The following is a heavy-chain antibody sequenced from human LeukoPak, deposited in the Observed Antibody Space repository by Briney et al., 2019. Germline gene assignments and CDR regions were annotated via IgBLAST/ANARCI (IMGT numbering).Heavy chain of an antibody. J-gene: IGHJ4*02. D-gene: IGHD3-10*01. V-gene: IGHV4-31*03. Sequence: PSETLSLTCTVSGGSISSGGYYWSWIRQHPGKGLEWIGYIYYSGSTYYNPSLESRVTISVDTSKNQFSLKLSSVTAADTAVYYCAASDYYGSGSHSFDYWGQGTLVTVSS. CDR2: IYYSGST. CDR1: GGSISSGGYY. CDR3: AASDYYGSGSHSFDY.